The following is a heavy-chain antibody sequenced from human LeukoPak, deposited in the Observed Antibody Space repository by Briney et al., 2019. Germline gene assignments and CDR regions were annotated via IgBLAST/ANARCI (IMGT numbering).Heavy chain of an antibody. CDR1: GGSFSGYY. J-gene: IGHJ6*03. D-gene: IGHD2-2*01. CDR2: INQSGST. V-gene: IGHV4-34*01. CDR3: AAGCSSTSCYWYYYTDV. Sequence: PSETLSLTCAVYGGSFSGYYWGWIRQPPGKGLEWIGEINQSGSTNYNPSLKSRVTISVDTSKKQFSLRLSPVTAADTAVYYCAAGCSSTSCYWYYYTDVWGKGTTVTVSS.